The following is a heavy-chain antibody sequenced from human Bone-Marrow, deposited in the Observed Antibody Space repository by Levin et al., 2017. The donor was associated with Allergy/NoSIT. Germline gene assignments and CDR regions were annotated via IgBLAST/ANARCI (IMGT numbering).Heavy chain of an antibody. D-gene: IGHD3-3*01. CDR1: GFTFSSYS. Sequence: GGSLRLSCAASGFTFSSYSMNWVRQAPGKGLEWVSSISSSSSYIYYADSVKGRFTISRDNAKNSLYLQMNSLRAEDTAVYYCAREKITIFGVVIDYYYYYMDVWGKGTTVTVSS. J-gene: IGHJ6*03. CDR3: AREKITIFGVVIDYYYYYMDV. CDR2: ISSSSSYI. V-gene: IGHV3-21*01.